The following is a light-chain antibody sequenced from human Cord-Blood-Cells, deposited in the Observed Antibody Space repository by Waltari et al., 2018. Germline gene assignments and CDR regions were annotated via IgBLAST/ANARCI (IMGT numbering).Light chain of an antibody. J-gene: IGKJ3*01. V-gene: IGKV3-15*01. CDR2: GAS. Sequence: EIVMTQSPATLSVSPGERATLSCRASQSVSSNLAWYQQKPGQAPRLLIYGASTRATGIPARFSGSGFGTEFTLTISSLQSEDFAVYYCQQYNNWPPDTFGPGTKVDIK. CDR3: QQYNNWPPDT. CDR1: QSVSSN.